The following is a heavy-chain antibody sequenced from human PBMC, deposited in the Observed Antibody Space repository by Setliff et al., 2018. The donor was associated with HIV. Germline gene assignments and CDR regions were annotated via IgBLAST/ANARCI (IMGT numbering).Heavy chain of an antibody. J-gene: IGHJ4*02. CDR2: INHSGST. D-gene: IGHD3-22*01. CDR3: ARLTTTSYYDSSAYYHPV. Sequence: SETLSLTCAVYGGSFSGYYWSWIRQPPGKGLEWIGEINHSGSTNYNLSLKSRVTISVDTSKNQFSLKLSSVTAADTAVFYCARLTTTSYYDSSAYYHPVWGQGTLVTVSS. V-gene: IGHV4-34*01. CDR1: GGSFSGYY.